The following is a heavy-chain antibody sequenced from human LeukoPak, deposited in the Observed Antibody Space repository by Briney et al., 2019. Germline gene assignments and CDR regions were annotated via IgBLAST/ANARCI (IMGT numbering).Heavy chain of an antibody. D-gene: IGHD2-2*01. V-gene: IGHV4-31*03. CDR3: ARESIVVVPAASRGYNYFDY. J-gene: IGHJ4*02. CDR1: GGSISSGGYY. Sequence: SSQTLSLTCTVSGGSISSGGYYWSWIRQHPGKGLEWIGYIYYSGSTYYNPSLKSRVTISVDTSKNQFSLKLSSATAADTAVYYCARESIVVVPAASRGYNYFDYWGQGTLVTVSS. CDR2: IYYSGST.